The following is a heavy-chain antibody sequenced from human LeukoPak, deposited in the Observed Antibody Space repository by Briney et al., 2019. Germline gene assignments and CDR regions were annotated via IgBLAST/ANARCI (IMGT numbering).Heavy chain of an antibody. D-gene: IGHD4-23*01. CDR2: IFDVGNT. V-gene: IGHV3-66*01. CDR3: TRDAPAGGKLDS. CDR1: GFTVSNNF. J-gene: IGHJ4*02. Sequence: GGSLRLSCAASGFTVSNNFMNWVRQAPGKGLEWVSVIFDVGNTYYADSVKDRFTISRDNSKNTLHLQMNSLRVEDTAVYYCTRDAPAGGKLDSWGQGTLVTVSS.